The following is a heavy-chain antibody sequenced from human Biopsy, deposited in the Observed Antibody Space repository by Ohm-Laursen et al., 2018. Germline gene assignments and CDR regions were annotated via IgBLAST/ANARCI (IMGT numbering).Heavy chain of an antibody. V-gene: IGHV4-34*01. CDR3: VRGVDYYDPYHYYALDV. Sequence: SETLSLTCAVYGESFNGCYWSWIRQTPGKGLEWIGEINHSGRTNYNPSLKSRVIIAVDTSKNHFSLKVRSVTAADTAVYYCVRGVDYYDPYHYYALDVWGQGATVTVSS. D-gene: IGHD3-22*01. J-gene: IGHJ6*02. CDR1: GESFNGCY. CDR2: INHSGRT.